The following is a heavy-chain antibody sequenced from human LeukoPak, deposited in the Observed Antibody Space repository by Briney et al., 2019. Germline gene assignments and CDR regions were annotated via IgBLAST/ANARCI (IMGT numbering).Heavy chain of an antibody. CDR1: GYTFIGYY. D-gene: IGHD5-24*01. Sequence: ASVKVSCKASGYTFIGYYMHWVRQAPGQGPEWMGWINPHSGGTNSEQNFQGRVTMSRDTSISTVYMELSRLRSDDTALYYCAREGVIGDGYNFFDYWGQGTLVTVSS. J-gene: IGHJ4*02. V-gene: IGHV1-2*02. CDR2: INPHSGGT. CDR3: AREGVIGDGYNFFDY.